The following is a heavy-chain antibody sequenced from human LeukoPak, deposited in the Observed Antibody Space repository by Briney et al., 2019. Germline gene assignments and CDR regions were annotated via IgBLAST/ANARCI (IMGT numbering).Heavy chain of an antibody. Sequence: ASVKVSCKASGYTFTAYYLHWVRQAPGHGLEWMGWINPDSDGTNYARKFQGRGTMTRDTSINTAYMELNSLRSDDTAVYYCARSSGTYYFDYWAQGTPVTVSS. V-gene: IGHV1-2*02. CDR2: INPDSDGT. J-gene: IGHJ4*02. D-gene: IGHD3/OR15-3a*01. CDR3: ARSSGTYYFDY. CDR1: GYTFTAYY.